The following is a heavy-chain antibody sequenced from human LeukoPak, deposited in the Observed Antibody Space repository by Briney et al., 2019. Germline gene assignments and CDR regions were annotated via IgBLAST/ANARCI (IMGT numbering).Heavy chain of an antibody. CDR1: GFTFSTYY. Sequence: GGSLRLSCAASGFTFSTYYMSWVRQAPGTGLEWVANIKQDGSEKYYVDSVKGRFTISRDNAKNTLYLQMNSLRAEDTAVYYCVRWLRNYYYYMDVWGKGTTVTVSS. J-gene: IGHJ6*03. CDR2: IKQDGSEK. V-gene: IGHV3-7*01. CDR3: VRWLRNYYYYMDV. D-gene: IGHD5-18*01.